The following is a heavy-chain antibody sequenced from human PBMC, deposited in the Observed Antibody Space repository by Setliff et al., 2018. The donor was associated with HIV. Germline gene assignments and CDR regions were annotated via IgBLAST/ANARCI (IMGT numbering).Heavy chain of an antibody. CDR2: IYDSGST. V-gene: IGHV4-39*02. Sequence: SETLSLTCSVYGASISNSNSYWGWIRQPPGKRLEWLGSIYDSGSTSYNPSLSSRLTISVDTSKNHVSLRLSSVTAADTGVYYCARGYSIALGWFDPWGQGTLVTVSS. CDR1: GASISNSNSY. J-gene: IGHJ5*02. D-gene: IGHD6-13*01. CDR3: ARGYSIALGWFDP.